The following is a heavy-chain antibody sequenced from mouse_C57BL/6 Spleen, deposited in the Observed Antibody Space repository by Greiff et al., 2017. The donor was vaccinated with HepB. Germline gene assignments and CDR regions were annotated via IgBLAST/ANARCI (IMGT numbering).Heavy chain of an antibody. CDR1: GYTFTSYW. Sequence: VQLQQPGAELVKPGASVKVSCKASGYTFTSYWMHWVKQRPGQGLEWIGRIHPSDSDTNYNQKFKGKATLTVDKSSSTAYMQLSSRTSEDSAVYYCAPDTPYYGNYRFAYWGRGTLVTVSA. J-gene: IGHJ3*01. CDR2: IHPSDSDT. V-gene: IGHV1-74*01. CDR3: APDTPYYGNYRFAY. D-gene: IGHD2-1*01.